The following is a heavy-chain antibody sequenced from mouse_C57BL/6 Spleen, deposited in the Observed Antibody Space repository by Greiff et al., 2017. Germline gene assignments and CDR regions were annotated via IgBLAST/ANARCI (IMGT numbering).Heavy chain of an antibody. J-gene: IGHJ3*01. D-gene: IGHD1-1*01. CDR1: GYTFTSYW. V-gene: IGHV1-59*01. CDR2: IDPSDSYT. CDR3: ARRYGSSSPWFAD. Sequence: QVQLQQPGAELVRPGTSVKLSCKASGYTFTSYWMHWVKQRPGQGLEWIGVIDPSDSYTNYNQKFKGKATLTVDTSSSTAYMQLSSLTSEDSAVYYCARRYGSSSPWFADWGQGTLVTVSA.